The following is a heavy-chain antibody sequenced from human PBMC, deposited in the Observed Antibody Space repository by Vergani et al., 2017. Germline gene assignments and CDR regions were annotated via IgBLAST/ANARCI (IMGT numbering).Heavy chain of an antibody. CDR3: ARGDYGILTGYRY. CDR1: GYTFSNHY. Sequence: QVQVVQSGAEVKKFGASVKVSCKTSGYTFSNHYMHWVRQAPGQGLEWMGIINPSGGHTNYAQKFQGRVTMTRDTSTSTVDMELSSLRSEDTAIYYCARGDYGILTGYRYWGQGTMVTVSA. D-gene: IGHD3-9*01. V-gene: IGHV1-46*03. CDR2: INPSGGHT. J-gene: IGHJ4*02.